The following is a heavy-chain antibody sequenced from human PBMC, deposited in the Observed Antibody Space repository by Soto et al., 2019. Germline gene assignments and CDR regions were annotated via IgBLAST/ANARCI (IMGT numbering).Heavy chain of an antibody. CDR3: VREGFFTLDF. Sequence: DVQLAESGGGLVQPGGSLRLSCAASGFNIRDHYMDWVRQAPGKGLEWVGLTRNKGESYTTEHAASVKGRFVISRDDSKNSVYLQMNSLKTEDTAVYYCVREGFFTLDFWGQGTLVTVSS. CDR1: GFNIRDHY. CDR2: TRNKGESYTT. V-gene: IGHV3-72*01. J-gene: IGHJ4*02.